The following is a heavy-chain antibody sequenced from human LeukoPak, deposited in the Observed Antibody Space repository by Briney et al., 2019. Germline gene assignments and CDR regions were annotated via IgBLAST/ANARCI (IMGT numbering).Heavy chain of an antibody. CDR3: ARGGRGFDP. CDR1: GGSISSETYY. V-gene: IGHV4-61*02. Sequence: SETLSLTCTVSGGSISSETYYWTWVRQPAGKGLEWIGRIYSSGSTSYNPSLKSRVTISVDTSKNQFSLELNSVTASDTAVYYCARGGRGFDPWGQRTLVTVSS. J-gene: IGHJ5*02. CDR2: IYSSGST.